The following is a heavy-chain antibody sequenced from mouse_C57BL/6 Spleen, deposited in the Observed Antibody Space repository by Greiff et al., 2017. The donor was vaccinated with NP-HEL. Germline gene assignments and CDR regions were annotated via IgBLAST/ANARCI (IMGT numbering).Heavy chain of an antibody. D-gene: IGHD2-3*01. CDR2: IHPNSGST. CDR1: GYTFTSYW. V-gene: IGHV1-64*01. J-gene: IGHJ3*01. CDR3: ARYDGYPAWFAY. Sequence: QVQLKQPGAELVKPGASVKLSCKASGYTFTSYWMHWVKQRPGQGLEWIGMIHPNSGSTNYNEKFKSKATLTVDKSSSTAYMQLSSLTSEDSAVYYCARYDGYPAWFAYWGQGTLVTVSA.